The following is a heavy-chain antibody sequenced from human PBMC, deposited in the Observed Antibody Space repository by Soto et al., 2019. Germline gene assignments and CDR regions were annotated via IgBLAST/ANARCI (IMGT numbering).Heavy chain of an antibody. CDR1: GGSFSGPN. CDR3: ARGWGYGFDP. V-gene: IGHV4-34*01. J-gene: IGHJ5*02. Sequence: SETLSLTCTVYGGSFSGPNWSWIRQPPGKGLEWIGEINHSGSTNYNPSLKSRVTISIDMSKNQYSLKVSSVTAADTAVYYCARGWGYGFDPWGQGILVTVSS. D-gene: IGHD3-16*01. CDR2: INHSGST.